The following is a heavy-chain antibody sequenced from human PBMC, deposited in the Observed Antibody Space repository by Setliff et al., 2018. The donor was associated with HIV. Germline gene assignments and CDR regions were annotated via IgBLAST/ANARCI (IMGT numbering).Heavy chain of an antibody. Sequence: GESLKISCKGSGYSFTSYWISWVRQMPGKGLEWMGRIDPSNSNTNYSPSFQGHVTISADKSISTAYLQWSSLKASDTAMYNCARGFYGDYYFDYWGQGTLVTVSS. CDR1: GYSFTSYW. J-gene: IGHJ4*02. D-gene: IGHD4-17*01. CDR3: ARGFYGDYYFDY. CDR2: IDPSNSNT. V-gene: IGHV5-10-1*01.